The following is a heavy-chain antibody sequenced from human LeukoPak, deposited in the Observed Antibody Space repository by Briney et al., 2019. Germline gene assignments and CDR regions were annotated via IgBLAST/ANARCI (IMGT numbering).Heavy chain of an antibody. V-gene: IGHV4-4*02. CDR3: ARGGGFYRPLDY. Sequence: SETLSLTCGVSGGSIRATNWWTWVRQPPGGGLEWIGEVHLSGRANYSPSLESRVTISVDMSENHISLQQRSVTATDKAVYYCARGGGFYRPLDYSGPGTLVIVSS. CDR2: VHLSGRA. CDR1: GGSIRATNW. D-gene: IGHD2/OR15-2a*01. J-gene: IGHJ4*02.